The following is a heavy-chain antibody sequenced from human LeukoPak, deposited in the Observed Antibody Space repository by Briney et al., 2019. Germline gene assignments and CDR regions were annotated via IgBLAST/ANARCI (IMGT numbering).Heavy chain of an antibody. D-gene: IGHD3-10*01. J-gene: IGHJ4*02. CDR3: ATTSRDSDAYYDYLNY. CDR2: INPDSGGT. Sequence: ASVKVSCKASGYTFTAYFMHWVRQAPGQGLEWMGCINPDSGGTNYAQRFQGRVTMTRDTPITTTYMELSRLTSDDTAVYYCATTSRDSDAYYDYLNYWGQGTLITVSS. V-gene: IGHV1-2*02. CDR1: GYTFTAYF.